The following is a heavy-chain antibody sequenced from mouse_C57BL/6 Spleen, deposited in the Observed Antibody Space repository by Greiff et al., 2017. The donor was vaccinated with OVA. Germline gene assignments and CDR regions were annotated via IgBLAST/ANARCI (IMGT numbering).Heavy chain of an antibody. V-gene: IGHV5-9-1*02. D-gene: IGHD2-2*01. Sequence: EVHLVESGEGLVKPGGSLKLSCAASGFTFSSYAMSWVRQTPEKRLEWVAYISSGGDYIYYADTVKGRFTISRDNARNTLYLQMSSLKSEDTAMYYCTRDGGYDVDWYFDVWGTGTTVTVSS. CDR3: TRDGGYDVDWYFDV. CDR2: ISSGGDYI. CDR1: GFTFSSYA. J-gene: IGHJ1*03.